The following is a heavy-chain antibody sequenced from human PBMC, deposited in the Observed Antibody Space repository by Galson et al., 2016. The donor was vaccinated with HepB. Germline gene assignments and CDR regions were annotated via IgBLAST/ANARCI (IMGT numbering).Heavy chain of an antibody. CDR1: GGSIRSPGHF. J-gene: IGHJ4*02. Sequence: SETLSLTCTVSGGSIRSPGHFWAWIRRPPGKGLEWIGSSSHTGSTSYNPSLKGRVTVSVDTSKNQFSLNLSSVTAADTAVYYCARLSASFFFDYWGQGILATVSS. D-gene: IGHD2/OR15-2a*01. CDR3: ARLSASFFFDY. V-gene: IGHV4-39*01. CDR2: SSHTGST.